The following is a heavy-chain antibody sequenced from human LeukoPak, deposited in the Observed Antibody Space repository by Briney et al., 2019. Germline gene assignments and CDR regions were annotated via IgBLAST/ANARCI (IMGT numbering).Heavy chain of an antibody. V-gene: IGHV3-30*18. CDR2: ISYDGSNK. Sequence: GGSLRLSCAAPGFTFSSYGMHWVRQAPGKGLEWVAVISYDGSNKYYADSVKGRFTISRDNSKNTLYLQMNSLRAEDTAVYYCAKDYYDSSGYYYWGQGTLVTVSS. J-gene: IGHJ4*02. CDR3: AKDYYDSSGYYY. CDR1: GFTFSSYG. D-gene: IGHD3-22*01.